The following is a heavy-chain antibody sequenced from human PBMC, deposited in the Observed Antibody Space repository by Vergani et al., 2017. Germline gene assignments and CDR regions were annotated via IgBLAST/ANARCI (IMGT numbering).Heavy chain of an antibody. Sequence: QVQLVQSGAEVKKPGASVKVSCKASGYTFINYGISWVRQAPGQGLEWMGWISGHNGNTDYVQKFQGRVTITRDMSTSTAYMELSSLRSEDTAVYYCARDTPRDYYDSSGYYSPGYFDYWGQGTLVTVSS. J-gene: IGHJ4*02. CDR1: GYTFINYG. V-gene: IGHV1-18*01. CDR3: ARDTPRDYYDSSGYYSPGYFDY. CDR2: ISGHNGNT. D-gene: IGHD3-22*01.